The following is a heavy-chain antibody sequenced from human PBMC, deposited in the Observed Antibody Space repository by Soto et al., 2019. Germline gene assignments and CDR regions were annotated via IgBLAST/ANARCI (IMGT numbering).Heavy chain of an antibody. V-gene: IGHV4-39*01. Sequence: SETLSLTCTVSGGSISSSSYYWGWIRQPPGKGLEWIGSIYYSGSTYYNPSLKSRVTISVDTSKNQFSLKLSSVTAADTAVYYCASTGYYYYGMDVWGQGTTVTVYS. CDR3: ASTGYYYYGMDV. CDR2: IYYSGST. CDR1: GGSISSSSYY. J-gene: IGHJ6*02.